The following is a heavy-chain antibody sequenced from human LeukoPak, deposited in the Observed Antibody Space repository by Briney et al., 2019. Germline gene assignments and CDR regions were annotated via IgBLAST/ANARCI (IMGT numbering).Heavy chain of an antibody. D-gene: IGHD5-12*01. CDR2: IFYSGST. Sequence: TPSETLSLTCTVSGGSISTSSYYWGWVRQPPGKGLEWIGNIFYSGSTYYSPSLKSRVTISLDTSRNQFSLKLSSVTAADTAVYYCARRNGQDIVPTFRRRYYFDYWGQGTLVTVSS. V-gene: IGHV4-39*07. J-gene: IGHJ4*02. CDR3: ARRNGQDIVPTFRRRYYFDY. CDR1: GGSISTSSYY.